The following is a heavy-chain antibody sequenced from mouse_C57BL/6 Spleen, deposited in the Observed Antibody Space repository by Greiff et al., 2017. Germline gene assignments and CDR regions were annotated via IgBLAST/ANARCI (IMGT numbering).Heavy chain of an antibody. CDR1: GYSITSGYY. Sequence: EVKLLESGPGLVKPSQSLSLTCSVTGYSITSGYYWNWIRQFPGNKLEWMGYISYDGSNNYNPSLKNRISITRDTSKNQFFLKLNSVTTEDTATYYCARVYYGYDGGLDFDYWGQGTTLTVSS. CDR2: ISYDGSN. J-gene: IGHJ2*01. CDR3: ARVYYGYDGGLDFDY. V-gene: IGHV3-6*01. D-gene: IGHD2-2*01.